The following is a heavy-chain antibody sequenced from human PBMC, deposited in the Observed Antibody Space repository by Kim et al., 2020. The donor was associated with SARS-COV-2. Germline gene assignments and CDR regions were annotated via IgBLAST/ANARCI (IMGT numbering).Heavy chain of an antibody. D-gene: IGHD3-10*01. CDR3: ARGYYYGSGEAFDI. CDR1: GYTFTDYY. Sequence: ASVKVSCKASGYTFTDYYMHWVRQAPGQGLEWMGRINPNSGGTDYAQKFQGRVTMTRDTSISTAYMDLSSLRSDDMVVYYCARGYYYGSGEAFDIWGQGTMVTVSS. J-gene: IGHJ3*02. CDR2: INPNSGGT. V-gene: IGHV1-2*05.